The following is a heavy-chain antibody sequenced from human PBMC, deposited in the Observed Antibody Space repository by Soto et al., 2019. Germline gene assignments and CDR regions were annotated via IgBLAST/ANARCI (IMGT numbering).Heavy chain of an antibody. CDR3: ASWFRFAYYYYLMHV. CDR1: GFSFRRYW. Sequence: PGVSLRLSCAASGFSFRRYWMHWVRQAPGKGLVWVARINNDGSSTSYADSVKGRFTISRDNAKNTLYLQMTSLRAEDTAVYYCASWFRFAYYYYLMHVWGTASTVTVSS. CDR2: INNDGSST. V-gene: IGHV3-74*01. D-gene: IGHD3-10*01. J-gene: IGHJ6*03.